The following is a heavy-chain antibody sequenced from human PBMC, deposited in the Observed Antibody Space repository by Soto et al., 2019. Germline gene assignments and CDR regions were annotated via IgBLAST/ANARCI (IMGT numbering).Heavy chain of an antibody. CDR2: ISAYNGNT. CDR3: ARDLREWLFPLRVDYYYGMDV. D-gene: IGHD3-3*01. V-gene: IGHV1-18*04. J-gene: IGHJ6*02. CDR1: GYTLTSYG. Sequence: GASVKVSCKASGYTLTSYGISWVRQAPGQGLEWMGWISAYNGNTNYAQKLQGRVTMTTDTSTSTAYMELRSLRSDDTAVYYCARDLREWLFPLRVDYYYGMDVWGQGTTVTVSS.